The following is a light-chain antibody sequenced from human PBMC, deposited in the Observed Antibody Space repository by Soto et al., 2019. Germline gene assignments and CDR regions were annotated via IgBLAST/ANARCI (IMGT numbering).Light chain of an antibody. V-gene: IGLV1-47*01. CDR1: SSNIGSNY. CDR3: AAWDDILSGVV. J-gene: IGLJ2*01. CDR2: RND. Sequence: QSVLTQPPSASGTPGQRVTTSCSGSSSNIGSNYVYWYQQLPGTAPKLLIYRNDLRPSGVPDRFSGSKSGTSASLAISGLRSEDEADYYCAAWDDILSGVVFGGGTKLTVL.